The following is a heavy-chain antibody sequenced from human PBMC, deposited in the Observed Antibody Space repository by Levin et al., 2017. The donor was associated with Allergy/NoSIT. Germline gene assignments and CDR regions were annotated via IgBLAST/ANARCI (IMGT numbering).Heavy chain of an antibody. V-gene: IGHV3-23*01. D-gene: IGHD2-21*01. J-gene: IGHJ4*02. CDR3: AKGSGEGSDYYCDD. Sequence: PGGSLRLSCAVSGFTFSSYAMSWVRQAPGKGLEWVSSISGSGGRTFYPASVKGRFTISRDNSRNTLYLQMNSLRAEGTAVYYCAKGSGEGSDYYCDDWGQGNLVTVSS. CDR1: GFTFSSYA. CDR2: ISGSGGRT.